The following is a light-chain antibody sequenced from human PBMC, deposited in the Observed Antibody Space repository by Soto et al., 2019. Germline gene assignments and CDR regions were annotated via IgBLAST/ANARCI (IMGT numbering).Light chain of an antibody. CDR1: QSINNY. CDR2: DAS. Sequence: EIVLTQSPATLSLSPGERATLSCRASQSINNYLAWYQQNPGQAPRLLIYDASNRATGIPARFSGSGSETDFTLTISSLEPEDFAVYYCQQRRSWPITFGQGTRLEIK. CDR3: QQRRSWPIT. V-gene: IGKV3-11*01. J-gene: IGKJ5*01.